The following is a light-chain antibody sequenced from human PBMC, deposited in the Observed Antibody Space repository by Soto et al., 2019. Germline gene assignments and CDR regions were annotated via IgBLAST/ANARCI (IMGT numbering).Light chain of an antibody. CDR3: QQYKSYSPYT. CDR2: RAS. V-gene: IGKV1-5*03. CDR1: ESISRW. Sequence: DIQMTQSPSTLSASVGDRVTITCRASESISRWLAWYQQKPGKAPKLLIHRASTLENGVPSRISGSGSGTEFTLTISNLQPDDFATYYCQQYKSYSPYTFGQGTKVEIK. J-gene: IGKJ2*01.